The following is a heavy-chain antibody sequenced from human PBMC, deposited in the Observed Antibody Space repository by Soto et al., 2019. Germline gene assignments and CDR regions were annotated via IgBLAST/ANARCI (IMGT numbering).Heavy chain of an antibody. V-gene: IGHV5-51*01. CDR3: ARHRAGYSGYDLYYYYGMDV. Sequence: PGESLKISCKGSGYSFTNYWIGWVRQMPGKGLEWMGIIHPSDSDTRYSPSFQGQVTISADKSISTAYLQWSSLKASDTAMYYCARHRAGYSGYDLYYYYGMDVWGQGTTVTVSS. CDR2: IHPSDSDT. CDR1: GYSFTNYW. D-gene: IGHD5-12*01. J-gene: IGHJ6*02.